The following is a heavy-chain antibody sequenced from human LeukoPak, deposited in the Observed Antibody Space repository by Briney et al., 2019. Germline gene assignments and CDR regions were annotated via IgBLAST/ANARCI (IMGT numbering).Heavy chain of an antibody. CDR2: ISGGTT. CDR3: TTAPVPSGKFDY. J-gene: IGHJ4*02. Sequence: GGSLRLSCTASGFTFGDYLMSWFRQAPGKGLEWIGFISGGTTEYAASVKGRFTISRDDSKNTLYLQMNSLKTEDTAVYYCTTAPVPSGKFDYWGQGTLVTVSS. V-gene: IGHV3-49*03. CDR1: GFTFGDYL.